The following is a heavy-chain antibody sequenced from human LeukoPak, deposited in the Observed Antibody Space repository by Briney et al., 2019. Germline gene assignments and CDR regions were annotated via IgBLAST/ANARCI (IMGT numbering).Heavy chain of an antibody. D-gene: IGHD2-15*01. CDR3: ARESDILYYFDY. CDR1: GFTVSSNY. Sequence: GGSLRLSCAASGFTVSSNYMSWVRQAPGKGLEWVSVIYSGGSTYYADSVKGRFTISRDNSKNTLYLQMNSLRAEDTAVYYCARESDILYYFDYWGQGTLVTVSS. CDR2: IYSGGST. J-gene: IGHJ4*02. V-gene: IGHV3-53*01.